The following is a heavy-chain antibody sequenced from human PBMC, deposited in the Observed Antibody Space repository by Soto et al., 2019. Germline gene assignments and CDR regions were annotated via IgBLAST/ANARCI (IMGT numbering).Heavy chain of an antibody. V-gene: IGHV4-61*01. CDR1: GGSVSSGSYY. Sequence: SETLSLTCTVSGGSVSSGSYYWSWIRQPPGKGLEWIGYIYYSGSTNYNPSLRSRVTISVDTSKNQFSLKLSSVTAADTAVYYCAGQRDYGGDFDYWGQGTLVTVSS. CDR2: IYYSGST. D-gene: IGHD4-17*01. J-gene: IGHJ4*02. CDR3: AGQRDYGGDFDY.